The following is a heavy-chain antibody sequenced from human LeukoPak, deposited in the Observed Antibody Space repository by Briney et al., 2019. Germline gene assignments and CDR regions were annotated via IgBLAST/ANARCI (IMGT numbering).Heavy chain of an antibody. CDR3: ARRGSTVTANSYYMDV. CDR1: GFTFSNYW. CDR2: ISSNGGST. J-gene: IGHJ6*03. D-gene: IGHD2-21*02. V-gene: IGHV3-64*01. Sequence: GGSLRLSCAASGFTFSNYWMHWVRQAPGKGLEYVSAISSNGGSTYYANSVKGRFTISRDNSKNTLYLQMGSLRAEDMAVYYCARRGSTVTANSYYMDVWGKGTTVTVSS.